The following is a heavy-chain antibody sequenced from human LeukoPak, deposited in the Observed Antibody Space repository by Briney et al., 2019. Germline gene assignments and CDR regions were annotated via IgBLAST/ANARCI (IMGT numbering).Heavy chain of an antibody. CDR2: MNPGSGDT. CDR3: ARSRRGYYMDV. CDR1: GYPFSNYD. V-gene: IGHV1-8*01. J-gene: IGHJ6*03. Sequence: GASVKVSCEASGYPFSNYDVNWVRQAPGQGLEWMAWMNPGSGDTGYAQKFQGRLTMSSNISMNTASMELRSLTSEDTAVYFCARSRRGYYMDVWGTGTPVTVSS.